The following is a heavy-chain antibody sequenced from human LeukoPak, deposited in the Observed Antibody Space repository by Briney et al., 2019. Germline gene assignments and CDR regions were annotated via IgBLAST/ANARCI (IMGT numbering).Heavy chain of an antibody. D-gene: IGHD4-17*01. Sequence: GGSLRLSCAASGFTFSSYAMHWVRQAPGKGLEWVAVISYDGSNKYYADSVKGRFTISRDNSKNTLYLQMNSLRAEDTAVYYCARVWEGVYGDFSYYFDYWGQGTLVTVSS. CDR2: ISYDGSNK. CDR3: ARVWEGVYGDFSYYFDY. CDR1: GFTFSSYA. J-gene: IGHJ4*02. V-gene: IGHV3-30*04.